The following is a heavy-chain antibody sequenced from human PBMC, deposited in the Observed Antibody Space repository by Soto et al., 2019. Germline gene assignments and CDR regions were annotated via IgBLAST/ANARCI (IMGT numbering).Heavy chain of an antibody. D-gene: IGHD5-18*01. CDR3: ARGMSGIPLWFPHYFDY. CDR2: FHYNGDT. J-gene: IGHJ4*02. V-gene: IGHV4-39*01. CDR1: AAYIRATNFY. Sequence: QLQLQESGPGLVKPSETVSLTCSVPAAYIRATNFYWGWIRQPPGKGLEWIGSFHYNGDTYSNPSFETRLTMSLDTSKSQLSLILTSVTAADTAVYYCARGMSGIPLWFPHYFDYWGQGTLVTVSS.